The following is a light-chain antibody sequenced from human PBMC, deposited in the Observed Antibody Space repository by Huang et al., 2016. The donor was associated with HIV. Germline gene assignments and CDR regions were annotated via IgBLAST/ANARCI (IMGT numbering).Light chain of an antibody. Sequence: EIVMTQSPGTLSVSPGERATLSCRASQGVANNVAWYQQKPGQTPRLLIHGASTRATGIPARFSGSASGTEFTLTISSLQTEDFAIYYCQQYNNWPPWTFGQGT. CDR3: QQYNNWPPWT. CDR1: QGVANN. J-gene: IGKJ1*01. CDR2: GAS. V-gene: IGKV3D-15*01.